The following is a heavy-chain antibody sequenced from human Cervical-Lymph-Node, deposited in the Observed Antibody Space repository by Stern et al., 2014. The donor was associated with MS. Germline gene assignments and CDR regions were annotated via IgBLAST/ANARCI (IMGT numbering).Heavy chain of an antibody. J-gene: IGHJ4*02. V-gene: IGHV1-46*01. CDR1: GYTFTNYY. Sequence: QVQLVQSGAEVKKPGASVKISCKASGYTFTNYYMHWVRQAPGQGLEWMGIINPSGDSTSYAQKFEGRVTMTRDTSTCTVNMELSSLTSGDTAVYYCARLRGYNVLTGYLDYWGQGTLVTVSS. CDR3: ARLRGYNVLTGYLDY. CDR2: INPSGDST. D-gene: IGHD3-9*01.